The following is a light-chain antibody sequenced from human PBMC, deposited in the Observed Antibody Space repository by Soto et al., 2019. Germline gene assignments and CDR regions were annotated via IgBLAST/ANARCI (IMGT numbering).Light chain of an antibody. CDR1: SSNIGSNT. CDR3: AAWDGSLNAWV. Sequence: QSVLTQPPSASGTPGHRVTISCSGSSSNIGSNTVSWFQQLPGTAPDLLINSNHQRPSGVPDRFSGSKSGTSASLAISGLQAEDEADYYCAAWDGSLNAWVFGGGTKVTV. CDR2: SNH. J-gene: IGLJ3*02. V-gene: IGLV1-44*01.